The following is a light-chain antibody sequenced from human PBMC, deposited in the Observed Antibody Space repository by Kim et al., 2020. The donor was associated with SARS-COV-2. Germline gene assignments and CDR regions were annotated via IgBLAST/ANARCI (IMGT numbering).Light chain of an antibody. CDR2: GKN. CDR3: NSRDSSGNHYV. CDR1: SLRSYY. J-gene: IGLJ1*01. Sequence: AFGQTVRIKCQGDSLRSYYASWYQQKPGQAPVLVIYGKNNRPSGIPDRFSGSSSGNTASLTITGAQAEDEADYYCNSRDSSGNHYVFGTGTKVTVL. V-gene: IGLV3-19*01.